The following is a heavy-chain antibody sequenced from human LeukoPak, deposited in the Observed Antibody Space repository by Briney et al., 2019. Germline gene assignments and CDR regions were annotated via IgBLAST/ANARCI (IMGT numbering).Heavy chain of an antibody. CDR3: AKLPSYYYYYYMDV. Sequence: XXXMSXVXXAPGKGLEWVSAISGSGGSTYYADSAKGRFTISRDNSKNTLYLKMNSLRAEDTAVYYCAKLPSYYYYYYMDVWGKGTTVTVSS. CDR1: XXX. V-gene: IGHV3-23*01. J-gene: IGHJ6*03. CDR2: ISGSGGST.